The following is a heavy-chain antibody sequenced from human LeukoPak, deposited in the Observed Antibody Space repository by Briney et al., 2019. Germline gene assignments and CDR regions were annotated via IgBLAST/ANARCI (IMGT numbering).Heavy chain of an antibody. J-gene: IGHJ6*03. CDR2: IYYSGST. Sequence: PSETLSLTCTVSGGSISSSSYYWGWIRQPPGKGLEWIGSIYYSGSTYYNPSLKSRVTISVDTSKNQFSLKLSSVTAADTAVYYCARSSDSIYYYYMDVWGKGTTVTVSS. D-gene: IGHD4-11*01. V-gene: IGHV4-39*07. CDR3: ARSSDSIYYYYMDV. CDR1: GGSISSSSYY.